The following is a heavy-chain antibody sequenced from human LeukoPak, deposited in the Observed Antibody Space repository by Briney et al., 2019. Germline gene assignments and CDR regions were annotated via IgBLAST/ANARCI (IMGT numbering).Heavy chain of an antibody. CDR3: AKRSAYPWYFDY. Sequence: GGSLRLSCAASGFTFKRYHMSWVRQAPGKGLEWVSAISGSGGSTYYADSVKGRFTISRDNSKNTLYLQMNSLRAEDTAVYYCAKRSAYPWYFDYWGQGTLVTVSS. CDR1: GFTFKRYH. CDR2: ISGSGGST. V-gene: IGHV3-23*01. J-gene: IGHJ4*02.